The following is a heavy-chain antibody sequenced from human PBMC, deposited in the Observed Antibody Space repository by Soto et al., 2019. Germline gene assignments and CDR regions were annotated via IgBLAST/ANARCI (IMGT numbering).Heavy chain of an antibody. J-gene: IGHJ6*02. CDR1: GFTFDDYT. Sequence: SGGSLRLSCAASGFTFDDYTMHWVRQAPGKGLEWVSLISWDGGSTYYADSVKGRFTISRDNSKNSLYLQMNSLRTEDTALYYCAKDFALVATTNYYYGMDVWGQGTTVTVSS. CDR2: ISWDGGST. V-gene: IGHV3-43*01. D-gene: IGHD5-12*01. CDR3: AKDFALVATTNYYYGMDV.